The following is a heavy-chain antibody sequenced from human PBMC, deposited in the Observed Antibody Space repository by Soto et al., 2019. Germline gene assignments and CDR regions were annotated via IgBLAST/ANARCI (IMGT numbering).Heavy chain of an antibody. D-gene: IGHD1-26*01. CDR3: ARQGRTVSNWIDP. CDR2: IYPGNSET. J-gene: IGHJ5*02. V-gene: IGHV5-51*01. Sequence: PGESLKISCKGSGYSFTSYWIGWVRQMPGKGLEWMGIIYPGNSETAYSPSFQGQVTISADKSNSTTYLQWSSLTASDTAIYYCARQGRTVSNWIDPWGQGTLVTVSS. CDR1: GYSFTSYW.